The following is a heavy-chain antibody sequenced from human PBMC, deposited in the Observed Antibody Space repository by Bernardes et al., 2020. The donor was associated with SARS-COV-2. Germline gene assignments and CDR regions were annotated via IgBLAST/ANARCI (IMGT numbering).Heavy chain of an antibody. J-gene: IGHJ2*01. D-gene: IGHD6-13*01. V-gene: IGHV3-7*01. CDR2: IKQDGSEK. CDR3: ARVSGSSWYFDL. Sequence: GGSLRLSCAASGFTFSSSCMSWVRQAPGKGLEWVANIKQDGSEKYYVDSVKGRFTISRDNAKNSLYLQMKSLRAEDTAVYYCARVSGSSWYFDLCGRGTLVTVSS. CDR1: GFTFSSSC.